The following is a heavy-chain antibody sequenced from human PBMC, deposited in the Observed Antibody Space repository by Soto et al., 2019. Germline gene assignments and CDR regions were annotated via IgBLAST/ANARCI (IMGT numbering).Heavy chain of an antibody. D-gene: IGHD2-2*01. CDR2: MSGYNANT. V-gene: IGHV1-18*04. J-gene: IGHJ6*02. CDR1: GYTFTNNG. CDR3: ASGSTPYNMDV. Sequence: QVQLVQSGGEVRKPGASVKVSCKTSGYTFTNNGINWVRQAPGQGLEWMGWMSGYNANTKYAQKFQGRVTLTTDTLTSTAFMERRSLGSDDSAVFYCASGSTPYNMDVWGQGTPVTVSS.